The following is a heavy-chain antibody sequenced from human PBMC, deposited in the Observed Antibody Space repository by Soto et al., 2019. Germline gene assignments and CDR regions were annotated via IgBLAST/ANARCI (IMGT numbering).Heavy chain of an antibody. CDR1: GFTFSSYA. J-gene: IGHJ4*02. D-gene: IGHD4-4*01. Sequence: GGSLRLSCAASGFTFSSYAMTWVRQAPGKGLEWISAISGSGSSTYFADSVKGRFTISRDNSKNTLYLQMNSLRAEDTAVYYCARPASVTTFDYWGQGTLVTVSS. CDR3: ARPASVTTFDY. V-gene: IGHV3-23*01. CDR2: ISGSGSST.